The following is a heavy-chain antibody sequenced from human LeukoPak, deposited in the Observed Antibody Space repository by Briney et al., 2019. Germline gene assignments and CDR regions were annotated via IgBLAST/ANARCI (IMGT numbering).Heavy chain of an antibody. CDR2: FYSDGRT. CDR1: GFSVSDNY. Sequence: GGSLRLSCAASGFSVSDNYMHWVRQAPGKGLEWVSAFYSDGRTYYADSVRGRFSISRDDSKNTLYLQMNNLRVEDTALYYCAGDCSGGACDSAAGAFAMWGPGTMVTVSS. CDR3: AGDCSGGACDSAAGAFAM. J-gene: IGHJ3*02. D-gene: IGHD2-15*01. V-gene: IGHV3-53*01.